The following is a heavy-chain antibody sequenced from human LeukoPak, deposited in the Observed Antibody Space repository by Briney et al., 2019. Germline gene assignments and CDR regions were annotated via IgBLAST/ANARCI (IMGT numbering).Heavy chain of an antibody. CDR3: ARGRSSWVGGSYFGTFDY. D-gene: IGHD1-26*01. CDR1: GGSFSGYY. J-gene: IGHJ4*02. Sequence: SETLSLTCAVYGGSFSGYYWSWIRQPPGKGLEWIGEINHSGSTNYNPSLKSRVTISVDTSKNQFSLKLSSVTAADTAVYYCARGRSSWVGGSYFGTFDYWGQGTLVTVSS. CDR2: INHSGST. V-gene: IGHV4-34*01.